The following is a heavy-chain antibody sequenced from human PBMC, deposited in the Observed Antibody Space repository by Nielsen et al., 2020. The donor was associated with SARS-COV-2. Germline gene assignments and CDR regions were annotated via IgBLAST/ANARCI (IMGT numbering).Heavy chain of an antibody. CDR3: AKDRIPDGLWEIDY. CDR1: GFTFGTYT. J-gene: IGHJ4*02. CDR2: IPGSGAAT. D-gene: IGHD1-14*01. Sequence: GESLKISCTVSGFTFGTYTISWVRQPPGKGLQWVAGIPGSGAATFYADSVKGRFTVSRDNSMNTVYLEMSRLRSEDTALYFCAKDRIPDGLWEIDYWGQGTRVTVSS. V-gene: IGHV3-23*01.